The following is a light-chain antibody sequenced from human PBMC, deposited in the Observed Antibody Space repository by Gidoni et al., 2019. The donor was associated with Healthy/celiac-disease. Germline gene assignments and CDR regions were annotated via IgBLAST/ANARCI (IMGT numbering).Light chain of an antibody. CDR2: DAS. CDR1: QDISNY. J-gene: IGKJ4*01. V-gene: IGKV1-33*01. Sequence: DIQMTQSPSSLSASVGDRVTITCQASQDISNYLNWDQQKPGKAPKLLIYDASNLETGVPSRFSGSGSGTDFTFTISSLQPEDIATYYCQQYDNLPACGGGTKVEIK. CDR3: QQYDNLPA.